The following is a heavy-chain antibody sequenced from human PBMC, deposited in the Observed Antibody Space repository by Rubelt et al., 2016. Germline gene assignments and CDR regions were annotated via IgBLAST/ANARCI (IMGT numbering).Heavy chain of an antibody. D-gene: IGHD6-6*01. CDR2: INHRGST. Sequence: TFSSCHMHWVRQAPGKGLEWIGEINHRGSTTYNPSLKSRVTISVDTSRNQVSLKLNSVTAADTAIYFCAGEWLGSGSSYDHWGQGTLVTVSS. CDR3: AGEWLGSGSSYDH. CDR1: TFSSCH. J-gene: IGHJ5*02. V-gene: IGHV4-34*08.